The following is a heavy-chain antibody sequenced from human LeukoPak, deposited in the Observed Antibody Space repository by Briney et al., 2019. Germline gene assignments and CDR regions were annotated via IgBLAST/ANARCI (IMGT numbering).Heavy chain of an antibody. Sequence: ASVTVSCKTSGGTFSSSAITWVRQAPGQGLEWMGRIIPVLNITTYAQKFQGSVTITADTSTSTVYMELSSLRSEETAVYYCARDQGLTAPPPYGLDVWGQETTVRVSS. D-gene: IGHD5-18*01. V-gene: IGHV1-69*04. CDR1: GGTFSSSA. J-gene: IGHJ6*02. CDR3: ARDQGLTAPPPYGLDV. CDR2: IIPVLNIT.